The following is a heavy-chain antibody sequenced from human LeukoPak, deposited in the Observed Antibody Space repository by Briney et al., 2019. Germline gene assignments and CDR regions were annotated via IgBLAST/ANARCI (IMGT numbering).Heavy chain of an antibody. J-gene: IGHJ4*02. CDR1: GFTVSSNY. V-gene: IGHV3-53*01. CDR2: IYSGGTT. CDR3: AKDRQVHYYDSSGYYYLFDY. Sequence: GGSLRLSCAASGFTVSSNYMTWVRQAPGKGLEWVSIIYSGGTTYYADSVKGRFTISRDNSKNTLYLQMNSLRAEDTAVYYCAKDRQVHYYDSSGYYYLFDYWGQGTLVTVSS. D-gene: IGHD3-22*01.